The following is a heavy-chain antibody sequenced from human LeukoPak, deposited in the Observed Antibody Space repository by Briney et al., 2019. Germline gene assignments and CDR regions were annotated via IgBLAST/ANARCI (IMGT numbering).Heavy chain of an antibody. D-gene: IGHD3-22*01. CDR2: IIPILGIA. Sequence: ASVKVSCKASGGTFSSYTISWVRQAPGQGLEWMGRIIPILGIANYAQKFQGRVTITADKSTSTAYMELNSLRSEDTAVYYCARALPGRITMIVVGGGAFDIWGQGTMVTVSS. V-gene: IGHV1-69*02. CDR3: ARALPGRITMIVVGGGAFDI. CDR1: GGTFSSYT. J-gene: IGHJ3*02.